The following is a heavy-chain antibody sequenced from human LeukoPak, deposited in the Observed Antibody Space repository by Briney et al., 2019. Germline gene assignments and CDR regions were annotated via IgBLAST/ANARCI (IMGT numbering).Heavy chain of an antibody. J-gene: IGHJ5*02. CDR1: GGSFSGYY. CDR2: INHSGST. Sequence: SETLSLTCAVYGGSFSGYYWSWIRQPPGKGLEWIGEINHSGSTNYNPSLRSRVTISVDTLKNQFSLKVTSVTAEDTAMYFCARESSAVAHSMMRDWLDPWGQGTLVTVSS. V-gene: IGHV4-34*01. CDR3: ARESSAVAHSMMRDWLDP. D-gene: IGHD6-19*01.